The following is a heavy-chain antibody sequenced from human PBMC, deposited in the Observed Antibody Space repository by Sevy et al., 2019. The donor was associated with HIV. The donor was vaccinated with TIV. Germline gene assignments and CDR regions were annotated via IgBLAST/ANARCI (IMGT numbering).Heavy chain of an antibody. J-gene: IGHJ4*02. CDR1: EFTFNNYA. Sequence: GGSLRLSCATSEFTFNNYALHWVRQAPGKGLEWVAVIPDDGNNIYYADSVKGRFTISRDNSKSTLFLQMNSLRAEDTAVYCCARGGFSSSWSLGNYFDYWGQGTLVTVSS. CDR3: ARGGFSSSWSLGNYFDY. V-gene: IGHV3-30*04. D-gene: IGHD6-13*01. CDR2: IPDDGNNI.